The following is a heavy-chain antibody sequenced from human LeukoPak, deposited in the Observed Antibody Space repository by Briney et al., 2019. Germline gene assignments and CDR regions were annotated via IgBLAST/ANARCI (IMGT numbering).Heavy chain of an antibody. CDR3: ARDGYYDSSDNY. D-gene: IGHD3-22*01. V-gene: IGHV4-30-4*08. J-gene: IGHJ4*02. CDR2: IYYSGGT. CDR1: GGSISSGDYY. Sequence: SQTLSLTCTVSGGSISSGDYYWSWIRQPPGKGLEWIGYIYYSGGTYYNPSLKSRVTISVDTSKNQFSLKLSSVTAADTAVYYCARDGYYDSSDNYWGQGTLVTVSS.